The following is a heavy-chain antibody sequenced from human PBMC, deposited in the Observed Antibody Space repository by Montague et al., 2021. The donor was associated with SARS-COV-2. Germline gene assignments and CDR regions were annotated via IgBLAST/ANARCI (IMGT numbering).Heavy chain of an antibody. CDR1: GDSMSGYY. CDR2: IFYSGST. V-gene: IGHV4-59*08. CDR3: ARHWGIAAAGN. J-gene: IGHJ4*02. Sequence: SETLSLTCTVSGDSMSGYYWSWVRQAPGTGLEWIGYIFYSGSTSYNPSLKSRVTISLDTAKNQFSLKMTSVTAADTAVYYCARHWGIAAAGNWGQGTLVTVSS. D-gene: IGHD6-13*01.